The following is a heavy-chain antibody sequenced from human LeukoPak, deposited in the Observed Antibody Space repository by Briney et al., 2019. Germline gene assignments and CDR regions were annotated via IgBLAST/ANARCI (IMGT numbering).Heavy chain of an antibody. CDR1: GFTFSSYW. CDR2: VSRDGNDR. J-gene: IGHJ5*01. CDR3: VRDWDHYDFDS. V-gene: IGHV3-74*01. Sequence: GGSLRLSCAASGFTFSSYWMHWVRQAPGKGLVWVSRVSRDGNDRIYADSVKGRLTISRDNAKNTLCLQMNSLRVEDTAVYYCVRDWDHYDFDSWGQGTLVTVSS. D-gene: IGHD3-3*01.